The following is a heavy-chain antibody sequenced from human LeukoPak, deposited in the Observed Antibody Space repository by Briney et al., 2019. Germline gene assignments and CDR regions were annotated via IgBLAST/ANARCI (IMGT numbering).Heavy chain of an antibody. CDR3: ARVGSNQWLDY. CDR1: GFPLSSYS. CDR2: ISGGSSTI. Sequence: GGSLRLSCAASGFPLSSYSMNWVRQAPGKGLEWVSYISGGSSTIYNADSVKGRFTISRDNAKNLLYLLMDTLRAEGTAVYYCARVGSNQWLDYWGQGTLVTVSS. J-gene: IGHJ4*02. D-gene: IGHD6-19*01. V-gene: IGHV3-48*01.